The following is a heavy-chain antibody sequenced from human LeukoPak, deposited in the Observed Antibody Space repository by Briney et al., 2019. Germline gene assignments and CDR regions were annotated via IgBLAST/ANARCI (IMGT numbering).Heavy chain of an antibody. D-gene: IGHD3-22*01. CDR2: IIPIFGTA. CDR3: ARDLTPYDSSGSSGD. V-gene: IGHV1-69*05. Sequence: SVKVSFKASGGTFSSYAISWVRQAPGQGLEWMGRIIPIFGTANYAQKFQGRVTITTDESTSTAYMELSSLRSEDTAVYYCARDLTPYDSSGSSGDWGQGTLVTVSS. CDR1: GGTFSSYA. J-gene: IGHJ4*02.